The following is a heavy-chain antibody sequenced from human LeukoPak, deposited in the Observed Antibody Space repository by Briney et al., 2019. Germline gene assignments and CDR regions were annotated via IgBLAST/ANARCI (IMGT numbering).Heavy chain of an antibody. CDR3: ARDYGGIVVVPAAIQGYNWFDP. CDR2: IFTSGSV. V-gene: IGHV4-4*07. D-gene: IGHD2-2*02. J-gene: IGHJ5*02. CDR1: GGSISSYF. Sequence: PSETLSLTCTVSGGSISSYFWSWIRQPAGKGLEWIGRIFTSGSVDYNPSLQSRVTISLDRSKNQFSLKLSSVTAADTAVYYCARDYGGIVVVPAAIQGYNWFDPWGQGTLVTVSS.